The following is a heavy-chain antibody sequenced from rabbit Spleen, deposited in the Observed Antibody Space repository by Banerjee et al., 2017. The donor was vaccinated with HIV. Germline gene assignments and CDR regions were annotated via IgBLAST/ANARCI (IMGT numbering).Heavy chain of an antibody. Sequence: QSLEESGGDLVKPGTSLTLTCTASGFSFSSSYWICWVRQAPGKGLEWIACIYAGSSGSTYYASWAKGRFTISKTSSTTVTLQMTSLTAADTATYFCARAEGVTGAVTGAFDPWGQGTLVTVS. CDR1: GFSFSSSYW. J-gene: IGHJ2*01. CDR2: IYAGSSGST. D-gene: IGHD7-1*01. CDR3: ARAEGVTGAVTGAFDP. V-gene: IGHV1S40*01.